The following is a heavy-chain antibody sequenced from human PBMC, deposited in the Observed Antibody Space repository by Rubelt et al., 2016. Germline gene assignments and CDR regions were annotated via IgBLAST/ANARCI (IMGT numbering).Heavy chain of an antibody. J-gene: IGHJ4*02. CDR3: ARQWPGAEAAFDY. D-gene: IGHD6-13*01. CDR2: VYYSGST. Sequence: QLQLQESGPGLVKPSETLSLTCTVSGGSISSSSYYWGCIRQPPGKGLEWIGSVYYSGSTYYKPSLKSRVTISVDTSKNLCSLKRGVVTAADTAVYYGARQWPGAEAAFDYWGQGTLVTVSS. V-gene: IGHV4-39*01. CDR1: GGSISSSSYY.